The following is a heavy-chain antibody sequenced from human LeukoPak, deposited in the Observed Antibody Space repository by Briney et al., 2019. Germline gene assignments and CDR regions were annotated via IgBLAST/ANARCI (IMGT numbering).Heavy chain of an antibody. J-gene: IGHJ4*02. CDR2: IYYSGST. CDR3: ARGPGDPGFDY. CDR1: GGSISSYY. D-gene: IGHD1-1*01. V-gene: IGHV4-59*08. Sequence: NASETLSLTCTVSGGSISSYYWSWIRQPPGKGLEWIGYIYYSGSTNYNPSLKSRVTISVDTSKNQFSLKLSSVTAADTAVYYCARGPGDPGFDYWGQGTLVTVSS.